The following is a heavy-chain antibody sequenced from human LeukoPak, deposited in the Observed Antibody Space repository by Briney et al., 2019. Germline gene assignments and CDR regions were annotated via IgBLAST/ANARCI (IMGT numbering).Heavy chain of an antibody. D-gene: IGHD6-19*01. CDR1: GGSISNYY. Sequence: PSETLSLTCNVSGGSISNYYWSWMRQPPGKGLEWIGYIYYTGSSNYNPSLKSRVTISVDTSKNQFSLKLSSVTAADTAVYYCARELGYSSGRGWFDPWGQGTLVTVSS. CDR3: ARELGYSSGRGWFDP. CDR2: IYYTGSS. V-gene: IGHV4-59*01. J-gene: IGHJ5*02.